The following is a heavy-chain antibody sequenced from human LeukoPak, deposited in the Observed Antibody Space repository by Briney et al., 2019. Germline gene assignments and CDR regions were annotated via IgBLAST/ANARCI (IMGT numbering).Heavy chain of an antibody. D-gene: IGHD3-22*01. J-gene: IGHJ4*02. CDR1: GGSLSSYY. CDR3: ARLSPGGYYYDSSGYYRYFDY. Sequence: SETLSLTCTVSGGSLSSYYWSWIRQPPGKGLEWIGYIYYSGSTNYNPSLKSRVTISVDTSKNQFSLKLSSVTAADTAVYYCARLSPGGYYYDSSGYYRYFDYWGQGTLVTVSS. V-gene: IGHV4-59*08. CDR2: IYYSGST.